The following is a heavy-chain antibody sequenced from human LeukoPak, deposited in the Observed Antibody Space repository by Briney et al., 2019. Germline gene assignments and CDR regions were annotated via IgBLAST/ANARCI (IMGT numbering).Heavy chain of an antibody. D-gene: IGHD2-2*01. CDR2: TNHSGST. V-gene: IGHV4-34*01. J-gene: IGHJ4*02. Sequence: GPLRLPGAASGFPFRSISMNGARSPPGKGLEWIGETNHSGSTNYNPSLKSRVSISVDTSKNQFSLKLNSVTAADTAVYYCARAPGAAIDWGQGTLVTVSS. CDR3: ARAPGAAID. CDR1: GFPFRSIS.